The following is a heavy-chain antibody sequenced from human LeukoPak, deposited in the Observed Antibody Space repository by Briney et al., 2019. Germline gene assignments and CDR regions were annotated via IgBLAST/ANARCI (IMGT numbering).Heavy chain of an antibody. Sequence: SETRSLTCTVSGGSISSGDYYWSWIRQPPGKGLEWIGYIYYSGSTYYNPSLKSRVTISVDTSKNQFSLKLSSVTAADTAVYYCARGVRGSYYDAFDIWGQGTMVTVSS. CDR3: ARGVRGSYYDAFDI. CDR1: GGSISSGDYY. D-gene: IGHD1-26*01. CDR2: IYYSGST. V-gene: IGHV4-30-4*01. J-gene: IGHJ3*02.